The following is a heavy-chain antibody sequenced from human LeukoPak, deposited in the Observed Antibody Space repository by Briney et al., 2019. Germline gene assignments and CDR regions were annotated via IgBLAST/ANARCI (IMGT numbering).Heavy chain of an antibody. CDR3: ARDRVVPAATTPKEFDY. Sequence: GGSLRLSCAASGFTFSSYSMNWVRQAPGKGLEWVSCISSSSSTIYYADSVKGRFTISRDNAKNSLYLQMNSLRAEDTAVYYCARDRVVPAATTPKEFDYWGQGTLVTVSS. J-gene: IGHJ4*02. CDR2: ISSSSSTI. CDR1: GFTFSSYS. D-gene: IGHD2-2*01. V-gene: IGHV3-48*01.